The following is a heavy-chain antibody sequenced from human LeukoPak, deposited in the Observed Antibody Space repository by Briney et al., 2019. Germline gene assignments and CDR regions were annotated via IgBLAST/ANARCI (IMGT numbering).Heavy chain of an antibody. CDR1: GFRVSDYY. D-gene: IGHD3/OR15-3a*01. Sequence: GGSLRLSCAVSGFRVSDYYMSWVRRAPGKGLEWVGLIRDSGEAFYADFARGRFAISRDESENTLYLQMNSLRVEDTAVYFCARDRVANQDWVEFDPWGQGTPVIVSS. J-gene: IGHJ5*02. V-gene: IGHV3-66*03. CDR2: IRDSGEA. CDR3: ARDRVANQDWVEFDP.